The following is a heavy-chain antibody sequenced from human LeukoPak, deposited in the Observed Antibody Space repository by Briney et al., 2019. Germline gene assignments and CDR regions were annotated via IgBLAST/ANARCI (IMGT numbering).Heavy chain of an antibody. CDR1: GDSIFSNNYY. Sequence: SETLSLTCTVSGDSIFSNNYYWGWIRQPPGKGMEWIWSIAYSGRTYSNPSLKSRLTMSVDMSRKQFSLKLSSVTAADTAVYYCARDYMGLNWFDPWGQGTLVTVSS. CDR2: IAYSGRT. CDR3: ARDYMGLNWFDP. V-gene: IGHV4-39*07. J-gene: IGHJ5*02.